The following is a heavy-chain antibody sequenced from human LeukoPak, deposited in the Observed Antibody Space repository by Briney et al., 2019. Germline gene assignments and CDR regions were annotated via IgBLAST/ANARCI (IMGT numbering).Heavy chain of an antibody. CDR3: ARDGYYYGSGTYYRCYYSGMDV. J-gene: IGHJ6*02. CDR1: GFTFSSYT. V-gene: IGHV3-30-3*01. Sequence: GRSLRLSCAASGFTFSSYTIHWVRQAPGKGLEWVAVISYDGNNRYYADSVKGRFTISRDNSKNTLYLQMNSLRAEDTAVYYCARDGYYYGSGTYYRCYYSGMDVWGQGTTVTVSS. CDR2: ISYDGNNR. D-gene: IGHD3-10*01.